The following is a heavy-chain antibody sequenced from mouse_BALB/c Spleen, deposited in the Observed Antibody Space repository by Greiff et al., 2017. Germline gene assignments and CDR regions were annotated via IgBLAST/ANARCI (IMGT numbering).Heavy chain of an antibody. CDR2: IDPANGNT. CDR1: GFNIKDTY. D-gene: IGHD2-4*01. J-gene: IGHJ2*01. V-gene: IGHV14-3*02. CDR3: ASGLRRENFDY. Sequence: EVKLMESGAELVKPGASVKLSCTASGFNIKDTYMHWVKQRPEQGLEWIGRIDPANGNTKYDPKFQGKATITADTSSNTAYLQLSSLTSEDTAVYYCASGLRRENFDYWGQGTTLTVSS.